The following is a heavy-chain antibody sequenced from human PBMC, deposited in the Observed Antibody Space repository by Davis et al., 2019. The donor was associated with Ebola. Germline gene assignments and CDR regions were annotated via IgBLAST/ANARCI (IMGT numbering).Heavy chain of an antibody. D-gene: IGHD2-21*02. CDR2: FYHGGST. CDR1: GASFTSHY. CDR3: ARNLVTGLSFDALDF. V-gene: IGHV4-59*11. J-gene: IGHJ3*01. Sequence: SETLSLTCTVPGASFTSHYWSWIRQPPGKGPEWMGYFYHGGSTIYNRSFKSRISISVDTSKNQFSLRLSAVTAADTAVYYCARNLVTGLSFDALDFWGQGTLFTVSS.